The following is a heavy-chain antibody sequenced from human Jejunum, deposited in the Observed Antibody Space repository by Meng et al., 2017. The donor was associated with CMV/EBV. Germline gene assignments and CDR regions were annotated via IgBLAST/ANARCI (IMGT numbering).Heavy chain of an antibody. CDR3: ARYFGSGTFDY. CDR2: INVGNGNT. CDR1: GYSLSSYA. V-gene: IGHV1-3*01. J-gene: IGHJ4*02. Sequence: SCKASGYSLSSYAMHWVRQAPGHRLEWMAWINVGNGNTKYSQKFQDSVTLTRDTSATTGYMELSSLSFEDTAVYYCARYFGSGTFDYWGQGTLVTVSS. D-gene: IGHD3-10*01.